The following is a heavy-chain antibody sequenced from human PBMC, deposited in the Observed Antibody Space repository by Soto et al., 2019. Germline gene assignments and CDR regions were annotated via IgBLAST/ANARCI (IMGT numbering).Heavy chain of an antibody. J-gene: IGHJ4*02. CDR3: ARSLSEFGQRWNRLPIYYCDL. CDR2: IKQDGSEQ. Sequence: ESGGGLVQPGGSLRLSCAASGFPFSGYWMTWVRQAPGKGLEWVANIKQDGSEQFYVDSVKGRFTISRDNAKNSVDLQMNSLRAEDTAIYYCARSLSEFGQRWNRLPIYYCDLWGQGTLVTVSS. V-gene: IGHV3-7*03. CDR1: GFPFSGYW. D-gene: IGHD3-16*01.